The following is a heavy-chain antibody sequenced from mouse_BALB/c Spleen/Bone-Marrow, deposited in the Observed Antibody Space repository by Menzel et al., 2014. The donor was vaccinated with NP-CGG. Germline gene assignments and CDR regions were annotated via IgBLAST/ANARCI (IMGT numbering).Heavy chain of an antibody. V-gene: IGHV1-77*01. CDR3: ARPLYGSSFAWFAY. CDR1: GFTFSNSY. J-gene: IGHJ3*01. D-gene: IGHD1-1*01. Sequence: VQVVESGGEVVKPGTSVKLSCKTSGFTFSNSYISWLKLKPGQSLEWIAWIIGGTGGTTYNQKFTGKAQLTVDTSSNTAYIRVSSLSTEDSAIFYCARPLYGSSFAWFAYWGQGTLVTVAA. CDR2: IIGGTGGT.